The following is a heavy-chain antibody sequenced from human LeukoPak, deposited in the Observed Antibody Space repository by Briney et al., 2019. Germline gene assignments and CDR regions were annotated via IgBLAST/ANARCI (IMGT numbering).Heavy chain of an antibody. CDR3: ARFRPRARYFDY. Sequence: ASVKVSCKASGGIFNDYSISWVRQAPGQGLERMGRIIPILNVPNYAQKFEGRVTITADKSTNTAYMELSSLKSEDTAVYFCARFRPRARYFDYWGQGTLVTVSS. CDR1: GGIFNDYS. J-gene: IGHJ4*02. CDR2: IIPILNVP. V-gene: IGHV1-69*02. D-gene: IGHD2-15*01.